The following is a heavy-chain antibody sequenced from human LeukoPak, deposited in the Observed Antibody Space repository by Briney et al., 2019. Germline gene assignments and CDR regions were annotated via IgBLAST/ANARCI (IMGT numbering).Heavy chain of an antibody. CDR2: IYYSGST. V-gene: IGHV4-59*12. Sequence: SETLSLTCTVSGGSISSYYWSWIRQPPGKGLEWIGYIYYSGSTNYNPSLKSRVTISVDTSKNQFSLKLSSVTAADTAVYYCARDTQSSGSTPWGQGTLVTVSS. CDR3: ARDTQSSGSTP. CDR1: GGSISSYY. J-gene: IGHJ5*02.